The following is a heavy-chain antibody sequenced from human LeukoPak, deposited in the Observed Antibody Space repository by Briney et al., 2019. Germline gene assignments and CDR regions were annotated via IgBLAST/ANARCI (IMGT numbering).Heavy chain of an antibody. Sequence: PGGSLRLSCAVSGFTFSSYAMSWVRQAPGQGLEWVSAISDSGGSTYYADSVKGRFTISRDNSKNTLYLQMNSLRAEDTAVYYCAKDLAGSGSYSFDYWGQGTLVTVSS. CDR3: AKDLAGSGSYSFDY. D-gene: IGHD1-26*01. J-gene: IGHJ4*02. V-gene: IGHV3-23*01. CDR1: GFTFSSYA. CDR2: ISDSGGST.